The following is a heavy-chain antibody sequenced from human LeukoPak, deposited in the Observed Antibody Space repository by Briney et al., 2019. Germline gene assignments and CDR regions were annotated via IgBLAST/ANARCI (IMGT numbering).Heavy chain of an antibody. CDR3: ARVRDFWSGSPNFDY. CDR1: GGSFSGYY. V-gene: IGHV4-34*01. D-gene: IGHD3-3*01. CDR2: INHSGST. Sequence: SETLSLTCAVSGGSFSGYYWSWIRQPPGKGLEWIGEINHSGSTNYNPSLKSRVTISVDTSKNQFSLKLSSVTAADTAVYYCARVRDFWSGSPNFDYWGQGTLVTVSS. J-gene: IGHJ4*02.